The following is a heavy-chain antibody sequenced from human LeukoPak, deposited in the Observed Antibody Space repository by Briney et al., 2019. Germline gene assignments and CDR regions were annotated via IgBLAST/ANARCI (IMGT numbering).Heavy chain of an antibody. CDR2: IYTSGST. CDR3: ARDRVATFYWYFDL. CDR1: GGSISSGSYY. D-gene: IGHD5-12*01. J-gene: IGHJ2*01. V-gene: IGHV4-61*02. Sequence: KASETLSLTCTVSGGSISSGSYYWRWIRQPAGKGLEWIGRIYTSGSTNYNPSLKSRVTISVDTSKNQFSLKLSSVTAADTAVYYCARDRVATFYWYFDLWGRGTLVTVSS.